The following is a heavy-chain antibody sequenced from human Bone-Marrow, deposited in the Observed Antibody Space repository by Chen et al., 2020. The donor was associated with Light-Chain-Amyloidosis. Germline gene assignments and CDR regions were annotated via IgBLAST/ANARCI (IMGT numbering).Heavy chain of an antibody. Sequence: EFQLEQPGPEVKKPGESLKISCTAPGSPFPNYWIGWVRQMPGKGLEWMGVIYPEDSDARYSPSFGGQVTISADKSITTAYLQWRRLKASDTAMYYCARRRDGYNFDYWGQGTLVTVSS. CDR2: IYPEDSDA. D-gene: IGHD5-12*01. J-gene: IGHJ4*02. V-gene: IGHV5-51*01. CDR3: ARRRDGYNFDY. CDR1: GSPFPNYW.